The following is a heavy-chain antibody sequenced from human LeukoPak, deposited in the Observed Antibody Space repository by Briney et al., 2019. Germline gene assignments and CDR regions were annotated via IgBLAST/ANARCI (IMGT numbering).Heavy chain of an antibody. CDR1: GFTFSSYG. V-gene: IGHV3-23*01. J-gene: IGHJ3*02. Sequence: GGSLRLSCAASGFTFSSYGMSWVRQAPGKGLEWVSAISGSGGSTYYADSVKGRFTISRDNSKNTLYLQMNSLRAEDTAVYYCAKGPDYGDYGLDAFDIWGQGTMVTVSS. CDR3: AKGPDYGDYGLDAFDI. CDR2: ISGSGGST. D-gene: IGHD4-17*01.